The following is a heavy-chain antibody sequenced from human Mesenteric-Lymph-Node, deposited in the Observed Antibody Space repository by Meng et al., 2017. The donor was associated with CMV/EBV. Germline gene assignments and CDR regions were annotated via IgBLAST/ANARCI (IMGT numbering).Heavy chain of an antibody. CDR3: ARDSCRFFEWTNCRSYYGMDV. CDR1: GFTFSSYE. CDR2: ISSSGSTI. V-gene: IGHV3-48*03. Sequence: GESLKISCAASGFTFSSYEMNWVRQAPGKGLEWVSYISSSGSTIYYADSVKGRFTISRDNAKNTLYLQMDSLRAEDTAVYYCARDSCRFFEWTNCRSYYGMDVWGQGTTVTVSS. D-gene: IGHD3-3*01. J-gene: IGHJ6*02.